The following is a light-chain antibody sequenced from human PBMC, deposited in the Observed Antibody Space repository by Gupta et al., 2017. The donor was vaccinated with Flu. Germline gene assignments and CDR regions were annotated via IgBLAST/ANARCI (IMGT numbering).Light chain of an antibody. V-gene: IGKV1-33*01. CDR2: DSS. CDR3: QQFEDFIT. Sequence: IRMTQSPSSLSASIGDRVTIACQASQDIDKSFNWYQQKPGEAPKLLIYDSSALETGVPSRFSGGGSGTDFPFTISSLQPDDIATYYCQQFEDFITFGGGTKVEIK. CDR1: QDIDKS. J-gene: IGKJ4*01.